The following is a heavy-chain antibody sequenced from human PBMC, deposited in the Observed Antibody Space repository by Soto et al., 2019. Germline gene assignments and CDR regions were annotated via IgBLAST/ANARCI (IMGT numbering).Heavy chain of an antibody. V-gene: IGHV4-34*01. CDR2: INHSGRT. CDR1: GGSFSSYY. CDR3: ARGGYLGYCTITGCPNLDY. Sequence: SETLSLTCAVYGGSFSSYYWSWIRQPPGKGLEWIGEINHSGRTNYNPSLKSRVTILVDASKNQFSLKLSSVTAADTAVYYCARGGYLGYCTITGCPNLDYWGKETLVS. D-gene: IGHD2-8*01. J-gene: IGHJ4*02.